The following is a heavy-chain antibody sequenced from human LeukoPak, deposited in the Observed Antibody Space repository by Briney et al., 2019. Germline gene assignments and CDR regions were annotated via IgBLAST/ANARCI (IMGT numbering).Heavy chain of an antibody. CDR3: AKGGHYDFWSGYPDYYYMDV. D-gene: IGHD3-3*01. V-gene: IGHV3-23*01. Sequence: GGSLRLSCAASGLTFSSYAMSWVRQAPGKGLEWVSAISGSGGSTYYADSVKGRFTISRDNSKNTLYLQMNSLRAEDTAVYYCAKGGHYDFWSGYPDYYYMDVWGKGTTVTVSS. CDR2: ISGSGGST. J-gene: IGHJ6*03. CDR1: GLTFSSYA.